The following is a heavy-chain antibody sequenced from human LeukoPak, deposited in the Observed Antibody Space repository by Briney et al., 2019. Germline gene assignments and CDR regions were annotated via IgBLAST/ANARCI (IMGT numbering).Heavy chain of an antibody. CDR2: IRYDGSDK. Sequence: GRTLRLSCAASGFTFSGYGMHWVRQAPGKGLQWVAFIRYDGSDKYYGDSVKGRFTISRDNSKNTLYLQMNSLRAEDTAVYYCAKSVVGATRDPDAFDIWGQGTMVTVSS. D-gene: IGHD1-26*01. V-gene: IGHV3-30*02. J-gene: IGHJ3*02. CDR1: GFTFSGYG. CDR3: AKSVVGATRDPDAFDI.